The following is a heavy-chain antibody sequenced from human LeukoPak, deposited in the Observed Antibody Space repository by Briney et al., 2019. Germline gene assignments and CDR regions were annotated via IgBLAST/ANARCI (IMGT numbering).Heavy chain of an antibody. J-gene: IGHJ6*02. CDR2: ISYDGSNK. D-gene: IGHD5-18*01. CDR1: GFTFSSYA. Sequence: GGPLRLSCAASGFTFSSYAMHWVRQAPGKGLEWVAVISYDGSNKYYADSVKGRFTISRDNSKNTLYLQMNSLRAEDTAVYYCARAGRYSYGQDYYYGMDVWGQGTTVTVSS. V-gene: IGHV3-30*04. CDR3: ARAGRYSYGQDYYYGMDV.